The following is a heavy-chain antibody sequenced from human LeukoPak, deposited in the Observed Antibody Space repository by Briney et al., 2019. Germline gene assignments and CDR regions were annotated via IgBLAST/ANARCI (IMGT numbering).Heavy chain of an antibody. CDR3: ASIAARPNDAFDI. J-gene: IGHJ3*02. Sequence: SVKVSCKASGGTFSSYAISWVRQAPGQRLEWMGRIIPIFGTANYAQKFQGRVTITTDESTSTAYMELSSLRSEDTAVYYCASIAARPNDAFDIWGQGIMVTVSS. CDR2: IIPIFGTA. D-gene: IGHD6-6*01. CDR1: GGTFSSYA. V-gene: IGHV1-69*05.